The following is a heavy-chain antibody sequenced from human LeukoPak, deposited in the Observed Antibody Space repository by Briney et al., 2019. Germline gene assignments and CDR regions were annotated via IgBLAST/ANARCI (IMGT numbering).Heavy chain of an antibody. CDR2: IYSGGST. V-gene: IGHV3-53*01. J-gene: IGHJ4*02. CDR3: ARVGGYGDLDY. CDR1: GFTFSSNY. D-gene: IGHD4-17*01. Sequence: GGSLRLSRAASGFTFSSNYMSWVRQAPGKGLEWVSVIYSGGSTYYADSVKGRFTISRDNSKNTLYLQMNSLRAEDTAVYYCARVGGYGDLDYWGQGTLVTVSS.